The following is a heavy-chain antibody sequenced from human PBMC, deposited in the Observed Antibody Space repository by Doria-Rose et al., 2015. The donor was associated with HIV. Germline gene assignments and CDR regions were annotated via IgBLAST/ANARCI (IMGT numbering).Heavy chain of an antibody. Sequence: QITLKESGPVLVKPTETLTLTCTVSGVSLSSPGMGVSWIRQPPGKALEWLANIFSDDERSYKTSLKSRLTISRDTSKSQVVLTMTDMDPVDTATYYCARIKSSRWYHKYYFDCWGQGTLVIVS. CDR2: IFSDDER. CDR1: GVSLSSPGMG. D-gene: IGHD6-13*01. J-gene: IGHJ4*02. V-gene: IGHV2-26*01. CDR3: ARIKSSRWYHKYYFDC.